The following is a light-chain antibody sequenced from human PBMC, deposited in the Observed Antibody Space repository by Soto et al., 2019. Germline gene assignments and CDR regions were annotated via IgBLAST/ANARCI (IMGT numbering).Light chain of an antibody. CDR3: QQYNTWPPT. CDR2: GAS. CDR1: QSVSSD. J-gene: IGKJ1*01. V-gene: IGKV3-15*01. Sequence: EIVMTQSPATLSVSPGERATLSCRASQSVSSDLAWYQQKPGQAPRLLISGASTRATDIPARFSGSVSGTEFTLTISSLQSEDFAVYYCQQYNTWPPTFGQGTKVEIK.